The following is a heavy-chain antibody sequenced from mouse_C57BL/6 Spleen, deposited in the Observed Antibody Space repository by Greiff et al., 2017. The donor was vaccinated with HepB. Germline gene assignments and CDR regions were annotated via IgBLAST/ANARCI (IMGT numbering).Heavy chain of an antibody. D-gene: IGHD2-12*01. CDR2: ISYDGSN. CDR1: GYSITSGYY. CDR3: ARVPLYFAMDY. Sequence: EVQLQQSGPGLVKPSQSLSLTCSVTGYSITSGYYWNWIRQFPGNKLEWMGYISYDGSNNYNPSLKNRISITRDTSKNQFFLKLNSVTTEDTATYYCARVPLYFAMDYWGQGTSVTVSS. J-gene: IGHJ4*01. V-gene: IGHV3-6*01.